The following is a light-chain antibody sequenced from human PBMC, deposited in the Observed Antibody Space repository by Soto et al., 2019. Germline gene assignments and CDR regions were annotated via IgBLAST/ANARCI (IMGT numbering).Light chain of an antibody. CDR3: QQVSGYPLS. CDR1: QVISTS. V-gene: IGKV1-9*01. Sequence: DIQLTQSPSFLSPSIGESVTITCRASQVISTSLAWYQQEPGKAPKLLIYAAFFLQSGVPSRFSGSASGTEFTLTISSLQPEDFATYYCQQVSGYPLSFGGGTKVDIK. J-gene: IGKJ4*01. CDR2: AAF.